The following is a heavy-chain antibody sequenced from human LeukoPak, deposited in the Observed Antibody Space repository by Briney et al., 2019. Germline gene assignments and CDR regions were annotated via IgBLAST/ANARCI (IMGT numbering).Heavy chain of an antibody. CDR3: ARDSLAGYYLFDY. CDR2: IWYDGSKK. D-gene: IGHD3-9*01. J-gene: IGHJ4*02. CDR1: GFTFSSYG. Sequence: GGSLRLSCAASGFTFSSYGMHWVRQAPGKGLEWVAVIWYDGSKKYYADSVKGRLTISRDNSKNTLYLQMNSLRAEDTAVYYCARDSLAGYYLFDYWGQGTLVTVSS. V-gene: IGHV3-33*01.